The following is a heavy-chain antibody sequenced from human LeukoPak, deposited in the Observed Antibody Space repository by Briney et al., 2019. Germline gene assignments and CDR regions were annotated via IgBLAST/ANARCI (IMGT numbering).Heavy chain of an antibody. CDR3: ANLYSSSSSSSWFDP. V-gene: IGHV3-23*01. CDR1: GFTFSSYA. CDR2: ISGSGGST. D-gene: IGHD6-6*01. J-gene: IGHJ5*02. Sequence: GGSLRLSCAASGFTFSSYAMSWVRQAPGKGLEWVSAISGSGGSTYYADSVKGRFTISRDNSKNTLYLQMNSLRAEDTAVYYCANLYSSSSSSSWFDPWGQGTLVTVSS.